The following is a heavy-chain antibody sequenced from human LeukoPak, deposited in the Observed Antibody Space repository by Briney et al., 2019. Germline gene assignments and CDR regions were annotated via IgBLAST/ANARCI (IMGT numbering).Heavy chain of an antibody. CDR1: GYTFTSYG. V-gene: IGHV1-18*01. D-gene: IGHD6-13*01. Sequence: ASVKVSCKASGYTFTSYGISWVRHAPGQGLEWMGWISTYNGNTNYAQKLQGRVTMTTDTSTSTAFMELRSLRSDDTAVYYCVSTPGYSSSWYTYFQHWGQGTLVTVSS. J-gene: IGHJ1*01. CDR3: VSTPGYSSSWYTYFQH. CDR2: ISTYNGNT.